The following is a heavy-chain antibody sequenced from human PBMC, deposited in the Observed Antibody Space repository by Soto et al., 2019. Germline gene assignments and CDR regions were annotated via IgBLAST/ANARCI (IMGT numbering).Heavy chain of an antibody. Sequence: GESLKISCKGSGYSFTSYWIGWVRQMPGKGLEWMGIIYPGDSDTRYSPSFQGQVTISADKSISTAYLQWSSLRASDTAMYYCARKFRGYSYGYYFDYWGQGTLVTVSS. V-gene: IGHV5-51*01. CDR1: GYSFTSYW. CDR3: ARKFRGYSYGYYFDY. CDR2: IYPGDSDT. J-gene: IGHJ4*02. D-gene: IGHD5-18*01.